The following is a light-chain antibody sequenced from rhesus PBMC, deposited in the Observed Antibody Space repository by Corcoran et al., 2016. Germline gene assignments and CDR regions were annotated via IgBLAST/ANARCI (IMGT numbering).Light chain of an antibody. CDR3: QPYSSRPFA. CDR2: KAS. Sequence: DIQMTQSPSSLSASVGDTVTITCRASQGISSWLAWYQQKPGKAPKLRMYKASSLQSGVPSRFSGRGSGTDFTRTISSLQSEYVAPYYCQPYSSRPFAFGPGAKLDLK. V-gene: IGKV1-22*01. J-gene: IGKJ3*01. CDR1: QGISSW.